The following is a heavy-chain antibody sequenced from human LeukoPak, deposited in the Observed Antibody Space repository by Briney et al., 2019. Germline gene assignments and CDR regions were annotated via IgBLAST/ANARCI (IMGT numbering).Heavy chain of an antibody. Sequence: GGSLRLSCAASGFTFSSYWMSWVRQAPGKGLEGVANIKQDGSEKYHVDSVKGRFTISRDNAKNSLYLQMNSLRAEDTAVYYCARDGPTHYYYYGMDVWGKGTTVTVSS. V-gene: IGHV3-7*03. CDR2: IKQDGSEK. CDR3: ARDGPTHYYYYGMDV. CDR1: GFTFSSYW. J-gene: IGHJ6*04.